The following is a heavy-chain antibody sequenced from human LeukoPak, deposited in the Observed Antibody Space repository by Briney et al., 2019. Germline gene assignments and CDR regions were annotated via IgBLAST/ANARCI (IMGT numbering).Heavy chain of an antibody. D-gene: IGHD4-11*01. CDR1: GFTFSDYA. CDR2: FKTNSGQV. Sequence: GGSLRLSCVASGFTFSDYAMNWVRQAPGKGLEWVSTFKTNSGQVYYAESVRGRFTISRDNSKNTVYLQMSSLRAEDTALYYCARSVPDYTRFDYWGQGALVTVSP. V-gene: IGHV3-23*01. J-gene: IGHJ4*02. CDR3: ARSVPDYTRFDY.